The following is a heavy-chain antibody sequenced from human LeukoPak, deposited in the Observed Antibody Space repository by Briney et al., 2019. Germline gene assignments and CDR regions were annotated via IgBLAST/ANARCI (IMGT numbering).Heavy chain of an antibody. CDR1: GGTFSSYT. Sequence: ASVKVSCKAPGGTFSSYTISWVRQAPGQGLEWMGGIIPIFGTANYAQKFQGRVTIIADESTSTAYMELSSLRSEDTAVYYCAVPSVNTAMAPGDDYWGQGTLVTVSS. V-gene: IGHV1-69*01. J-gene: IGHJ4*02. CDR2: IIPIFGTA. D-gene: IGHD5-18*01. CDR3: AVPSVNTAMAPGDDY.